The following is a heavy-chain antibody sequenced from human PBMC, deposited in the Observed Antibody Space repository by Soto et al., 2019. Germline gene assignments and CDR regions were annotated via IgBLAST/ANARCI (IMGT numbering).Heavy chain of an antibody. V-gene: IGHV4-59*08. CDR2: IYYSGST. J-gene: IGHJ5*02. Sequence: QVQLQESGPGLVKPSETLSLTCTVSGGSISSNYWSWIRQPPGKGLEWIGSIYYSGSTNYNPSLKSRVTISGDTSKNQFSLKLSSVTAADTAVYYCARHGHYDILTGYYSRWFDPWGQGTLVTVSS. CDR1: GGSISSNY. D-gene: IGHD3-9*01. CDR3: ARHGHYDILTGYYSRWFDP.